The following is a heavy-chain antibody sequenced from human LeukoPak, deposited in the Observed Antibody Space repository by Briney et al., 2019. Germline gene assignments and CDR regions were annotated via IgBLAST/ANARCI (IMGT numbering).Heavy chain of an antibody. J-gene: IGHJ2*01. CDR3: ARNGDPTQYFDL. Sequence: GGSLRLSCAASGFTFSSYGMHWVRQAPGKGLEWVAVIWYDGSNKYYADSVKGRFTISRDNSKNTLYLQMNSLRAEDTAVYYCARNGDPTQYFDLWGRGTLVTVSS. CDR1: GFTFSSYG. CDR2: IWYDGSNK. D-gene: IGHD4-17*01. V-gene: IGHV3-33*08.